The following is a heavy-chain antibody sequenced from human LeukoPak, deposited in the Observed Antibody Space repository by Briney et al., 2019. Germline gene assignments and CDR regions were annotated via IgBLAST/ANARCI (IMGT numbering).Heavy chain of an antibody. CDR1: GYTFTSHD. Sequence: GAPVKVSCKASGYTFTSHDINWVRQATGQGLEWMGWMNPNSGNTGYAQKFQGRVTMTRNTSISTAYMELSSLRSEDTAVYYCARTPLTGTTPGFDYWGQGTLVTVSS. D-gene: IGHD1-7*01. CDR3: ARTPLTGTTPGFDY. J-gene: IGHJ4*02. V-gene: IGHV1-8*01. CDR2: MNPNSGNT.